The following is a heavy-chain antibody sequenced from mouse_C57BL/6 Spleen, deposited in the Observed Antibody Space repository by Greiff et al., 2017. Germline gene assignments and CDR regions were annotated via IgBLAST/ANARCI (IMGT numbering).Heavy chain of an antibody. CDR1: GYSFTSYY. CDR2: IYPGSGNT. D-gene: IGHD2-1*01. CDR3: ARGGNYPDYYAMDY. J-gene: IGHJ4*01. V-gene: IGHV1-66*01. Sequence: VQLQQSGPELVKPGASVKISCKASGYSFTSYYIHWVKQRPGQGLEWIGWIYPGSGNTKYNEKFKGKATLTADTSSSTAYMQLSSLTSEDSAVYYCARGGNYPDYYAMDYWGQGTSVTVSS.